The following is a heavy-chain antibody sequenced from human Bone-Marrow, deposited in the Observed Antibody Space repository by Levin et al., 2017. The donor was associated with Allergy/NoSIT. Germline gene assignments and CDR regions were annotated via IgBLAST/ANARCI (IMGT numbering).Heavy chain of an antibody. CDR3: AKSRNDPDNGYFDS. CDR2: ISKDGSKK. V-gene: IGHV3-30*18. CDR1: GFTFSRSD. Sequence: PGESLKISCAASGFTFSRSDMHWVRQAPGKGLEWVAIISKDGSKKYYVDSVKGRFTISRDNSRNTLYLHMDSLRAEDTALYYCAKSRNDPDNGYFDSWGQGTLVTVSS. D-gene: IGHD1-1*01. J-gene: IGHJ4*02.